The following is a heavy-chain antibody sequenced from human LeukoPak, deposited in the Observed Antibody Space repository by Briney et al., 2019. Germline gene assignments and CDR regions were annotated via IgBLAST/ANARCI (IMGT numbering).Heavy chain of an antibody. Sequence: GGSLRLSCAASGFSFSDYDIHWVRLAPGKGLEWVTFIRYDGSNTYAESVKGRFTISRDNSKNTLYLQLNSLRIEDTAVYYCAKDLSYSTDWPYFDNWGQGTLVTVSS. D-gene: IGHD6-19*01. J-gene: IGHJ4*02. CDR1: GFSFSDYD. CDR2: IRYDGSNT. V-gene: IGHV3-30*02. CDR3: AKDLSYSTDWPYFDN.